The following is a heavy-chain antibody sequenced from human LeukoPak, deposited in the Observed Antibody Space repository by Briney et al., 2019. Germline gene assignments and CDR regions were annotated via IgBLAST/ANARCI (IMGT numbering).Heavy chain of an antibody. J-gene: IGHJ4*02. CDR3: ARGGAARPDF. D-gene: IGHD6-6*01. V-gene: IGHV3-7*01. CDR1: GFTFSSYA. CDR2: IKADGGEK. Sequence: GGSLRLSCAASGFTFSSYAMNWFRQTPGKGLEWVAKIKADGGEKDHVASVKGRFTISRDNAKNSLYLQMNSLRVEDTAVYYCARGGAARPDFWGQGTLVTVSS.